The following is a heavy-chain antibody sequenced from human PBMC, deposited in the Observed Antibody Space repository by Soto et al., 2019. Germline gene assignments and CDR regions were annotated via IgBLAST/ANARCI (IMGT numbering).Heavy chain of an antibody. CDR3: ARPGEYCGGGSCYVY. CDR2: LYYSGST. Sequence: QLQLQESGPGLVKPSESLCLTCTVSGGSISSGSYYWGWIRQPPGKGLEWIGSLYYSGSTYYNPSLKNRVTISVDTSKNQLSLKVNYVTAADTAVYYCARPGEYCGGGSCYVYWGQGTLVTVSS. D-gene: IGHD2-15*01. CDR1: GGSISSGSYY. J-gene: IGHJ4*02. V-gene: IGHV4-39*01.